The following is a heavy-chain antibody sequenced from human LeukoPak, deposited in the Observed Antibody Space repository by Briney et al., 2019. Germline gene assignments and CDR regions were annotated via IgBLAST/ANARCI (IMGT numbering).Heavy chain of an antibody. CDR2: TNPNSGKA. CDR1: GYTFTNYD. J-gene: IGHJ5*02. Sequence: ASVKVSCKASGYTFTNYDINWVRQATGQGLEWMGWTNPNSGKAGYAHKFQGRVTITRNPSITTAYMELSSLRSEDTAVYYCARRNFDWFDPWGQGTLVTVSS. V-gene: IGHV1-8*03. CDR3: ARRNFDWFDP.